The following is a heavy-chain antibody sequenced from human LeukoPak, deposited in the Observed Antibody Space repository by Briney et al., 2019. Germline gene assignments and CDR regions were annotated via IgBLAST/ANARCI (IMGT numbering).Heavy chain of an antibody. J-gene: IGHJ4*02. CDR3: ARVGSYYDNSGYPY. CDR1: GFTFSSYA. Sequence: GGSLRLSCAASGFTFSSYAMSWVRQAPGKGLEWVSAISGSGGSTYYADSVKGRFTISRDNSKNTLYLQMNSLRVEDTAVYYCARVGSYYDNSGYPYWGQGTLVTVSS. V-gene: IGHV3-23*01. D-gene: IGHD3-22*01. CDR2: ISGSGGST.